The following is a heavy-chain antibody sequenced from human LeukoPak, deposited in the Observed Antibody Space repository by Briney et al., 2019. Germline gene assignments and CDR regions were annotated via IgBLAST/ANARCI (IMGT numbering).Heavy chain of an antibody. CDR2: IIPILGIA. J-gene: IGHJ4*02. Sequence: ASVKVSCKASGGTFSSYAISWVRQAPGHGLEWMGRIIPILGIANYAQKFQGRVTITADKSTSTAYMELSSLRSEDTAVYYCARGIAGTNPFDYWGQGTLVTVSS. V-gene: IGHV1-69*04. CDR1: GGTFSSYA. CDR3: ARGIAGTNPFDY. D-gene: IGHD1-1*01.